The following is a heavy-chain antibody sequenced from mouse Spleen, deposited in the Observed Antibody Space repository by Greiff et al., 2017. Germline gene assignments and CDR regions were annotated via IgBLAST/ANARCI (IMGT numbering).Heavy chain of an antibody. CDR2: IWGDGST. Sequence: VMLVESGPGLVAPSQSLSITCTVSGFSLTGYGVNWVRQPPGKGLEWLGMIWGDGSTDYNSALKSRLSISKDNSKSQVFLKMNSLQTDDTARYYCAREAVYYYGSSYHYAMDYWGQGTSVTVSS. V-gene: IGHV2-6-7*01. CDR1: GFSLTGYG. CDR3: AREAVYYYGSSYHYAMDY. J-gene: IGHJ4*01. D-gene: IGHD1-1*01.